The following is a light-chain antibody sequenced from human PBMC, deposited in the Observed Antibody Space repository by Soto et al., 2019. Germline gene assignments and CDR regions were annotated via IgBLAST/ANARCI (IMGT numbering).Light chain of an antibody. CDR3: QQSFSSPLT. V-gene: IGKV1-39*01. CDR1: QNIKKY. Sequence: DIQMTQSPSALSASVGDRVTITCRASQNIKKYLNWYRQKPGKAPDLLISTASSLQVGFPSRFSGSGSGTDFTLTITSLQPEDSATYYCQQSFSSPLTFGGVTKV. J-gene: IGKJ4*01. CDR2: TAS.